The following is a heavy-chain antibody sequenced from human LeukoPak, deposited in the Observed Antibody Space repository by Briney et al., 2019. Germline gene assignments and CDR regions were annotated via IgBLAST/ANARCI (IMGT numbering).Heavy chain of an antibody. Sequence: SVKVSCKASGGTFSSYAISWVRQAPGQGLEWMGRIIPILGIANYAQKFQGRVTITADKSTSTAYMELSSLRSEDTAVYYCAKDEAARWSRNDYWGQGTLVTVSS. CDR3: AKDEAARWSRNDY. V-gene: IGHV1-69*04. CDR1: GGTFSSYA. CDR2: IIPILGIA. D-gene: IGHD6-6*01. J-gene: IGHJ4*02.